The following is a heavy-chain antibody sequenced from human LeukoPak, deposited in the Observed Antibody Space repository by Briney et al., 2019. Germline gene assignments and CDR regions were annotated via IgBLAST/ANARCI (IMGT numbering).Heavy chain of an antibody. CDR2: IGSDGSKR. J-gene: IGHJ4*02. D-gene: IGHD3-10*01. Sequence: GGSLRLSCAASGFFFTSSGMNWVRQAPGKGLEWVTFIGSDGSKRYYADSVKGRFSISRDNSRNTVSLQMNSPRLEDTAVYYCATDGSGTSFPYYFESWGQGTLVTVSS. V-gene: IGHV3-30*02. CDR3: ATDGSGTSFPYYFES. CDR1: GFFFTSSG.